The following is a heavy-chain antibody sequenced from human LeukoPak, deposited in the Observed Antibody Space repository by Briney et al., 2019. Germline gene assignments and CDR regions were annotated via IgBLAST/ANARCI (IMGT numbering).Heavy chain of an antibody. V-gene: IGHV1-18*01. J-gene: IGHJ4*02. CDR3: ARGPIAAAGDS. CDR1: GYSFTRYG. Sequence: ASVKVSCKASGYSFTRYGITWVRQAPGQGLEWMGWINANNGNTNYAQNLQGRVTMTTDTSTSTVYMELRSLKSDDTAVYYCARGPIAAAGDSWGQGTLVTVSS. D-gene: IGHD6-13*01. CDR2: INANNGNT.